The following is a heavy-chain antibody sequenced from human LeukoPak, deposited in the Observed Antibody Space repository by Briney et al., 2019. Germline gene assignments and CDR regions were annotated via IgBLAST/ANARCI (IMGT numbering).Heavy chain of an antibody. V-gene: IGHV1-2*02. CDR2: INPNTGVT. Sequence: GASVKVSCKASGYTFTGCYMHWVRQAPGQGLEWMGWINPNTGVTNYAQNFQGRVTMTRDTSISTAYMDLSRLRSDDTAVYYCARVGVEGASCYDYWGQGTLVTVSS. J-gene: IGHJ4*02. CDR3: ARVGVEGASCYDY. CDR1: GYTFTGCY. D-gene: IGHD2-2*01.